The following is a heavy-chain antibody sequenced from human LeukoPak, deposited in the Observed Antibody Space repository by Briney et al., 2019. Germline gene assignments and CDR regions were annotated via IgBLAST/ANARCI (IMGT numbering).Heavy chain of an antibody. CDR3: ARRHYYYGMDV. J-gene: IGHJ6*02. CDR1: GGSVSSYY. CDR2: IYYSGST. Sequence: SETLSLTCTVSGGSVSSYYWSWIRQPPGKGLEWIGYIYYSGSTNYNPSLKSRVTISVDTSKNQFSLKLSSVTAADTAVYYCARRHYYYGMDVWGQGTTVTVSS. V-gene: IGHV4-59*08.